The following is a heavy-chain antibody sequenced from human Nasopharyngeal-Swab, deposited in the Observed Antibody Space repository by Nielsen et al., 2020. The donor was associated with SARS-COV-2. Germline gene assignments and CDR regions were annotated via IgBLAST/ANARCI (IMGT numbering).Heavy chain of an antibody. CDR3: AHRTIFGVVTYFDY. Sequence: SGPTLVKPTQTLTLTCTFSGFSLSTSGVGVGWIRQPPGKALEWLALIYWNDDKRYSPSLKSRLTITKDTSKNQVVLTMTNMDPVDTATYCCAHRTIFGVVTYFDYWGQGTLVTVSS. CDR1: GFSLSTSGVG. J-gene: IGHJ4*02. CDR2: IYWNDDK. V-gene: IGHV2-5*01. D-gene: IGHD3-3*01.